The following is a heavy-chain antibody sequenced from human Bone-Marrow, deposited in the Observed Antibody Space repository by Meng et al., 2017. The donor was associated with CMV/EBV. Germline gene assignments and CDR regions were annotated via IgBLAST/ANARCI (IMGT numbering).Heavy chain of an antibody. CDR3: ARGNWNYGHYYYYGMDV. Sequence: GESLKISCAASGFTVSSNYTSWVRQAPGKGLEWVSYISSSGSTIYYADSVKGRFTISRDNAKNSLYLQMNSLRAEDTAVYYCARGNWNYGHYYYYGMDVWGQGTTVTVSS. J-gene: IGHJ6*02. CDR1: GFTVSSNY. V-gene: IGHV3-11*01. CDR2: ISSSGSTI. D-gene: IGHD1-7*01.